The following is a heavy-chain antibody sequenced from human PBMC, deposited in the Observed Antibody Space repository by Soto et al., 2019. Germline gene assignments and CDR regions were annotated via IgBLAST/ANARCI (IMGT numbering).Heavy chain of an antibody. V-gene: IGHV3-30*18. CDR2: ISYDGSNK. Sequence: QVQLVESGGGVVQPGRSLRLSCAASGFTFSSYGMHWVRQAPGKGLEWVAVISYDGSNKYYADSVKGRFTISRDNSKNTLYLQMSSLRAEDTAVYYCAKDTLLLGSSWYWSTYYYYGMDVWGQGTTVTVSS. D-gene: IGHD6-13*01. CDR1: GFTFSSYG. J-gene: IGHJ6*02. CDR3: AKDTLLLGSSWYWSTYYYYGMDV.